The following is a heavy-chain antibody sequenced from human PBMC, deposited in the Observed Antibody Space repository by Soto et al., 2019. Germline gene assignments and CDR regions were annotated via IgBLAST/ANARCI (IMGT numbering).Heavy chain of an antibody. CDR1: GFTFSSYS. CDR2: ISGSSTI. V-gene: IGHV3-48*01. Sequence: GGSLRLSCAASGFTFSSYSINWVRQAPGKGLEWVSYISGSSTIYYADSVKGRFTISRDNAKNSVYLQMNSLRAEDTAVYYCARALGHCSSTSCYAGIDYWGQGTLVTVSS. CDR3: ARALGHCSSTSCYAGIDY. J-gene: IGHJ4*02. D-gene: IGHD2-2*01.